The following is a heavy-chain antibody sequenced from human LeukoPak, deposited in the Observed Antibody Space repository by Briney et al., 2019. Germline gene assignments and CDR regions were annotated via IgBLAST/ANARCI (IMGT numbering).Heavy chain of an antibody. V-gene: IGHV1-2*02. J-gene: IGHJ4*02. CDR2: INPNSGGT. Sequence: ASVKVSCKASGYTFTSYGISWVRQAPGQGLEWMGWINPNSGGTNYAQKFQGRVTMTRDTSISTAYMELSRLRSDDTAVYYCARGKLTGDESWYDYWGQGTLVIVSS. D-gene: IGHD7-27*01. CDR1: GYTFTSYG. CDR3: ARGKLTGDESWYDY.